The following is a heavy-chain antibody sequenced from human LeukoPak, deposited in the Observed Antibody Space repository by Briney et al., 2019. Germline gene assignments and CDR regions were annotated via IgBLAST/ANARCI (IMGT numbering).Heavy chain of an antibody. CDR2: ISSGGGGT. Sequence: PGGSLRLSCAASGLTFRSYSMNWVRQAPGKGLEWISYISSGGGGTYYADSVKGRFTISRDNAKNSLYLQMNSLRDEDTAVYFCARARSSGWVIDSWGQGTLVTVSS. D-gene: IGHD6-19*01. CDR3: ARARSSGWVIDS. V-gene: IGHV3-48*02. CDR1: GLTFRSYS. J-gene: IGHJ4*02.